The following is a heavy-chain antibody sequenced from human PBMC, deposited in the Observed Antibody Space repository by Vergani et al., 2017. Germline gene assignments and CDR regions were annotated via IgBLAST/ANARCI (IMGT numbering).Heavy chain of an antibody. Sequence: EVQRVESGGGLGKPGGSLRLSCVASGFTFGSNSMNWVRQAPGRGLEWVSFMSRSSSYRYYADSVKGLFTISRDNGEYSLLLQMNSLRPEDTAVYYCASGVPGYQLATQYFQHRGQGTLVTGSS. CDR1: GFTFGSNS. CDR2: MSRSSSYR. CDR3: ASGVPGYQLATQYFQH. J-gene: IGHJ1*01. V-gene: IGHV3-21*01. D-gene: IGHD2-2*01.